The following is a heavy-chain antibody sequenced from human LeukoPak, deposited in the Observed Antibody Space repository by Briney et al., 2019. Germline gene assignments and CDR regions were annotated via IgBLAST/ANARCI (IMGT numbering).Heavy chain of an antibody. CDR1: GGSFSGYY. V-gene: IGHV4-34*01. CDR2: ISNSGST. D-gene: IGHD2-21*01. J-gene: IGHJ6*03. Sequence: SETLSLTCAVYGGSFSGYYWSWIRQPPGKGLEWIGYISNSGSTYYNPSLKSRVTISVDTSKTQFSLRLSSVTAADTAVYYCATSSCGGDCYYYYYYMDVWGKGTTVTVSS. CDR3: ATSSCGGDCYYYYYYMDV.